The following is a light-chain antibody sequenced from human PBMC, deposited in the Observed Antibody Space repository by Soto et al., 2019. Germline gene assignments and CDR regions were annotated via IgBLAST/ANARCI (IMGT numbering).Light chain of an antibody. CDR3: QQFNNYPVT. Sequence: EIVLTQSPGTLSLSPGDRATLSCRASQSINGNYLHWYQQKPGQAPRLLIFGTSSRATGIPDRFIGGGSGTDFTLTISRLEPEDFATYYCQQFNNYPVTFGQGTRPEI. V-gene: IGKV3-20*01. CDR2: GTS. J-gene: IGKJ5*01. CDR1: QSINGNY.